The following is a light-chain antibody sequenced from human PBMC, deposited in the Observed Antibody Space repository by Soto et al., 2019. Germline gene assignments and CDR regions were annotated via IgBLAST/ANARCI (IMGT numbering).Light chain of an antibody. J-gene: IGLJ3*02. CDR3: CSYAGTYNFWV. V-gene: IGLV2-11*01. CDR2: DVS. Sequence: QSALTQPRSVSGSPGQSVTISCTGTNSDIGGCNYVSWYQQHPGKAPKVIIYDVSRRPSGVPDRFSGSKSGNTASLTISGLQAEDEADYYCCSYAGTYNFWVFGGGTKVTVL. CDR1: NSDIGGCNY.